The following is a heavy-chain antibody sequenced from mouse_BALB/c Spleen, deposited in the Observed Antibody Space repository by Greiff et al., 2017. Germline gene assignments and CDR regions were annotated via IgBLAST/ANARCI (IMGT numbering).Heavy chain of an antibody. CDR3: ASHYYGYGNAMDY. V-gene: IGHV5-12-2*01. J-gene: IGHJ4*01. Sequence: EVQRVESGGGLVQPGGSLKLSCAASGFTFSSYTMSWVRQTPEKRLEWVAYISNGGGSTYYPDTVKGRFTISRDNAKNTLYLQMSSLKSEDTAMYYCASHYYGYGNAMDYWGQGTSVTVSS. CDR1: GFTFSSYT. CDR2: ISNGGGST. D-gene: IGHD1-2*01.